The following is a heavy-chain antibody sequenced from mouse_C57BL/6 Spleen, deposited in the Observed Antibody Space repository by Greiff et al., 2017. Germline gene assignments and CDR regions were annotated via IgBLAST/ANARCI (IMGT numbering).Heavy chain of an antibody. D-gene: IGHD2-5*01. V-gene: IGHV1-22*01. J-gene: IGHJ2*01. Sequence: EVQLQQSGPELVKPGASVKMSCKASGYTFTDYNMHWVKQSHGKSLEWIGYINPNNGGTSYNQKFKGKATLTVNKSSSTAYMELRSLTSEDSAVYYCAREKTIVTPYYFDYWGQGTTLTVSS. CDR2: INPNNGGT. CDR3: AREKTIVTPYYFDY. CDR1: GYTFTDYN.